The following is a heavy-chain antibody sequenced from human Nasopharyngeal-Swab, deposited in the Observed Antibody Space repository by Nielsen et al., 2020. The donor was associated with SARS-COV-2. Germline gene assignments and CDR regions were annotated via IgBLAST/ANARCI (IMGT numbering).Heavy chain of an antibody. CDR2: IYYSGST. CDR3: ARDRGMITFGGVIVSGPFDY. V-gene: IGHV4-31*03. J-gene: IGHJ4*02. CDR1: GGSISSGGYY. D-gene: IGHD3-16*02. Sequence: SETLSLTCTVPGGSISSGGYYWSWIRQHPGKGLEWIGYIYYSGSTYYNPSLKSRVTISVDTSKNQFSLKLSSVTAADTAVYYCARDRGMITFGGVIVSGPFDYWGQGTLVTVSS.